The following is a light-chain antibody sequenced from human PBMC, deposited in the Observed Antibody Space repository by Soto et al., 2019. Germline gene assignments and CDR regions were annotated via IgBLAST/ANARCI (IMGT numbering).Light chain of an antibody. CDR1: NIGSKS. CDR2: YDN. V-gene: IGLV3-21*04. Sequence: SYELTQPPSVSVAPGKTARITCGGNNIGSKSVHWYQQKPGQAPVLVIYYDNDRPSGIPERFSGSNSGNTATLTISRVEAGDEADYYRQVWDSSSDLRGVFGGGTKLTVL. J-gene: IGLJ2*01. CDR3: QVWDSSSDLRGV.